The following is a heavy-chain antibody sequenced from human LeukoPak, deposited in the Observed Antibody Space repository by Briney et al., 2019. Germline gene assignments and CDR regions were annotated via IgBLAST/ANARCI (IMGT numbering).Heavy chain of an antibody. Sequence: GGSLRLSCAASGFTFSSYAMSWVRQAPGKGLEWVSAISGSGGSTYYADSVKGRFTISRDNSKNTLYLQMNSLRAEDTAVYYRAKDGEGYSSSWFDYWGQGTLVTVSS. CDR2: ISGSGGST. CDR3: AKDGEGYSSSWFDY. V-gene: IGHV3-23*01. J-gene: IGHJ4*02. CDR1: GFTFSSYA. D-gene: IGHD6-13*01.